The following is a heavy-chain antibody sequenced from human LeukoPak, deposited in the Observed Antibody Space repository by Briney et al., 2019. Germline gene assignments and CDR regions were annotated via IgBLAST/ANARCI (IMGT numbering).Heavy chain of an antibody. J-gene: IGHJ4*02. V-gene: IGHV2-5*02. D-gene: IGHD2-15*01. CDR2: IYWDDDK. CDR1: GFSLSTSGVC. Sequence: ESGPTLVKPTQTLTLTCTFSGFSLSTSGVCVGWIRQPPGKALEWLALIYWDDDKRYSPSLKSRLTITKDTSKNQVVLTMTNMDPVDTATYYCARQGYCSGGSCYAGLLFDYWGQGTLVTVSS. CDR3: ARQGYCSGGSCYAGLLFDY.